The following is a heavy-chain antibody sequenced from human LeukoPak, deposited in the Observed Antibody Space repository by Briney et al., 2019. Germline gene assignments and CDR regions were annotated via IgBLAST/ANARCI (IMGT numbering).Heavy chain of an antibody. CDR1: GFTFSSYG. CDR3: AKDRDSYGYGSGSYYNGVFDY. CDR2: ISGRGGRT. Sequence: AGGSLRLSCAAPGFTFSSYGMSSGRRAPGKGLEWVSAISGRGGRTYYADSVKDRFTIARDNSKNTLYLEVNSLRAEDTAVYYCAKDRDSYGYGSGSYYNGVFDYWVQGTLVTVSS. D-gene: IGHD3-10*01. V-gene: IGHV3-23*01. J-gene: IGHJ4*02.